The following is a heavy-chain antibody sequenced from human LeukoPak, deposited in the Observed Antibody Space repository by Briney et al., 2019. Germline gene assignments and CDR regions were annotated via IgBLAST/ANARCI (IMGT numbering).Heavy chain of an antibody. CDR1: GHSFSSDSF. CDR3: ARASRPSNSWFDP. D-gene: IGHD6-6*01. V-gene: IGHV4-38-2*01. CDR2: IHERGST. J-gene: IGHJ5*02. Sequence: SETLSLTCGVSGHSFSSDSFWGWIRRPPGQGLEWIGSIHERGSTFYNPSLKSRVTISIDTSKNQFSLNVNSVTAAVTAVYYCARASRPSNSWFDPWGQGTVVTVSS.